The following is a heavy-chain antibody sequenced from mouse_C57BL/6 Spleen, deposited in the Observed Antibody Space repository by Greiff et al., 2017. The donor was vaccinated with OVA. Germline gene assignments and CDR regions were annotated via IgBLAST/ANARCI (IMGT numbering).Heavy chain of an antibody. V-gene: IGHV1-5*01. CDR1: GYTFTSYW. D-gene: IGHD4-1*01. CDR2: IYPGNSDT. Sequence: VQLKQSGTVLARPGASVKMSCKTSGYTFTSYWMHWVKQRPGQGLEWIGAIYPGNSDTRYNQKFKGKAKLTAGTSASTAYMELSSLTNEDSAVYYCTKLYYAMDYWGQGTSVTVSS. J-gene: IGHJ4*01. CDR3: TKLYYAMDY.